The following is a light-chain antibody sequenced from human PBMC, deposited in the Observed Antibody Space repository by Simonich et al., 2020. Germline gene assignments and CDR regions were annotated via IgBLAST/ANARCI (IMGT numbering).Light chain of an antibody. Sequence: IQLTQSPSFLSASVGDRVTITCRASQGISSYLAWYQQKPGKAPKLLIYAASTLQSGVPSRFSGSGSGTEFTLTISSLQHEDFATYYCQQLNSYPPYTFGQGTKLEIK. CDR1: QGISSY. CDR2: AAS. V-gene: IGKV1-9*01. CDR3: QQLNSYPPYT. J-gene: IGKJ2*01.